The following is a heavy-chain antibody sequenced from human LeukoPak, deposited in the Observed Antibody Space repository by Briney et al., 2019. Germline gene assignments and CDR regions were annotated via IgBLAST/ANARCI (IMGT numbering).Heavy chain of an antibody. CDR1: GFTFSSYW. Sequence: GGSLRLSCAASGFTFSSYWMSWVRQAPGKGLEWVANIKQDGSEKYYVDSVKGRFTISRDNAKNSLYLQMNSLRAEDTAVYYCARLRATPKYYYYMDVWGKGTTVTVSS. V-gene: IGHV3-7*01. D-gene: IGHD1-26*01. CDR2: IKQDGSEK. J-gene: IGHJ6*03. CDR3: ARLRATPKYYYYMDV.